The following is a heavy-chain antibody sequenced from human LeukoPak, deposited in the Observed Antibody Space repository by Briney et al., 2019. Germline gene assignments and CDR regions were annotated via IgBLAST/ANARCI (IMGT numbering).Heavy chain of an antibody. CDR2: IYYSGST. CDR3: ARVILEFNWFDP. CDR1: GGSISSYY. Sequence: PSETLSLTCTVSGGSISSYYWSWIRQPPGKGLEWIGYIYYSGSTNYNPSLKSRVTISVDTSKNQFSLKLSSVTAADTAVYYCARVILEFNWFDPWGQGTLVTVSS. D-gene: IGHD2/OR15-2a*01. J-gene: IGHJ5*02. V-gene: IGHV4-59*12.